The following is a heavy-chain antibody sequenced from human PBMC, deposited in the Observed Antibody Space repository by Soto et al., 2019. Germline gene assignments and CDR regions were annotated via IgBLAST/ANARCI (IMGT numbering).Heavy chain of an antibody. J-gene: IGHJ4*02. V-gene: IGHV4-59*01. Sequence: QVQLQESGPGLVKPSETLSLTCTVSGGSISSYYWSWIRQPPGKGLEWIGYIYYIGSTNYNPSLQSRVTISVDTSKNRFSLKLSSVPAADTAVYYCARVGSYGDYVDYWGQGTLVTVSS. D-gene: IGHD3-10*01. CDR1: GGSISSYY. CDR3: ARVGSYGDYVDY. CDR2: IYYIGST.